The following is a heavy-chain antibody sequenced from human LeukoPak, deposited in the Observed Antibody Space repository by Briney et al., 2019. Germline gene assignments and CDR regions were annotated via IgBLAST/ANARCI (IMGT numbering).Heavy chain of an antibody. Sequence: GGSLRLSCAASGFTFSSYWMHWVRQAPGKGLVWVSCINSDGSSTSYADSVKGRFTISRDNSKNTLYLQMNSLRAEDTAVYYCAKDVSRILTGARNYFDSWGQGTLVTVSS. D-gene: IGHD3-9*01. V-gene: IGHV3-74*01. CDR1: GFTFSSYW. CDR2: INSDGSST. CDR3: AKDVSRILTGARNYFDS. J-gene: IGHJ4*02.